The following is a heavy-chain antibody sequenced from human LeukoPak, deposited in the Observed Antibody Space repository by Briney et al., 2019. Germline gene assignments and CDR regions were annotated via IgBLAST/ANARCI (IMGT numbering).Heavy chain of an antibody. J-gene: IGHJ4*02. D-gene: IGHD3-10*01. CDR1: GGSISSGSYY. CDR2: IYTSVST. V-gene: IGHV4-61*02. Sequence: SETLSLTCTVSGGSISSGSYYWSWIRQPDGKGLEWIVRIYTSVSTNYNPSLKSRVTISVDTSKNQFSLKLSSVTAADTVVYYCAREVVTMVRGVIVDYWGQGTLVTVSS. CDR3: AREVVTMVRGVIVDY.